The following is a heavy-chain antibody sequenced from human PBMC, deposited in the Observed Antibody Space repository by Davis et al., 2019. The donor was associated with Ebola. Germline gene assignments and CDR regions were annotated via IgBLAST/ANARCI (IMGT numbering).Heavy chain of an antibody. J-gene: IGHJ5*02. CDR3: AREGPCSGGSCYPGYNWFDP. D-gene: IGHD2-15*01. CDR1: GYTFTSYY. V-gene: IGHV1-46*01. Sequence: ASVKVSCKASGYTFTSYYMHWVRQAPGQGLEWMGIINPSGGSTSYAQKFQGRVTMTRDTSTSTVYMELSSLRSEDTAVYYCAREGPCSGGSCYPGYNWFDPWGQGTLVTVSS. CDR2: INPSGGST.